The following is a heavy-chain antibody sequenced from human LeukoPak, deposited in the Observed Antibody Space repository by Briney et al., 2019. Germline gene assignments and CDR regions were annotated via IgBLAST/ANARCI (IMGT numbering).Heavy chain of an antibody. CDR2: IGGGGGST. Sequence: LSGGSLRLSCAASGFTFSSYSMNWVRQAPGKGLEWVSTIGGGGGSTDYTDSVKGRFTISRDNSKNTLYLQMNSLGAEDTAVYYCAKGHRYCTSGNCNSAVDYWGQGTLVTVSS. CDR3: AKGHRYCTSGNCNSAVDY. J-gene: IGHJ4*02. D-gene: IGHD2-15*01. V-gene: IGHV3-23*01. CDR1: GFTFSSYS.